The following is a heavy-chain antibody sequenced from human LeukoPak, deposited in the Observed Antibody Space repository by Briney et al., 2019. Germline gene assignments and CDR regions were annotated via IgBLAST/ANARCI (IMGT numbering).Heavy chain of an antibody. CDR1: GGTFSSYA. CDR3: ARCIFGVVLNRHHYYMDV. D-gene: IGHD3-3*01. V-gene: IGHV1-69*05. Sequence: SVKVSCKASGGTFSSYAISWVRQAPGQGLEWMGGIIPIFGTANYAQKLQGRVTITTDESTSTAYMELSSLRSEDTAVYYCARCIFGVVLNRHHYYMDVWGKGTTVTVSS. J-gene: IGHJ6*03. CDR2: IIPIFGTA.